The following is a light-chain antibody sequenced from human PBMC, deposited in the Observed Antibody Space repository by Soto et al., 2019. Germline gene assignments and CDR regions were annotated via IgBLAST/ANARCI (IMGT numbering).Light chain of an antibody. CDR1: QSVSSY. V-gene: IGKV3-11*01. CDR3: QQRRYWPVT. J-gene: IGKJ1*01. Sequence: IVLTQSPAILSMSPGERATLSCRASQSVSSYFAWYQQKPGQAPRLLIYDASNRATGVPARFSGSGSGTDFALTISSLEPEDFAVYYCQQRRYWPVTFGQGT. CDR2: DAS.